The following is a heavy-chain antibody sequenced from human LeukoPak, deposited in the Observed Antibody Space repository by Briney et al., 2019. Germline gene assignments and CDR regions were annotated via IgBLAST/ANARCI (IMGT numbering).Heavy chain of an antibody. D-gene: IGHD5-12*01. Sequence: GASVKVSCKVSGYTLTELSMHWVRQAPGKGLEWMGGFDPEDGETIYARKFQGRVTMTEDTSTDTAYMELSSLRSEDTAVYYCATHSGYDPRFDPWGQGTLVTVSS. V-gene: IGHV1-24*01. J-gene: IGHJ5*02. CDR2: FDPEDGET. CDR1: GYTLTELS. CDR3: ATHSGYDPRFDP.